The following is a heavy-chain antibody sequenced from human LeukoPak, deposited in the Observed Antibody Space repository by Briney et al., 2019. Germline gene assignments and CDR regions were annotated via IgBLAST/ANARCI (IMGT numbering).Heavy chain of an antibody. V-gene: IGHV3-7*03. CDR1: GFSLSTYW. CDR3: ATYSGAHHKTFDD. D-gene: IGHD1-26*01. CDR2: VRQDESEK. Sequence: GGSLRLSCAASGFSLSTYWMSWVRQAPGKGLEWVANVRQDESEKDYVDSVKGRFTISRDNAKNSLYLQMSSLRAEDTAVYYCATYSGAHHKTFDDWGQGTLVTVSS. J-gene: IGHJ4*02.